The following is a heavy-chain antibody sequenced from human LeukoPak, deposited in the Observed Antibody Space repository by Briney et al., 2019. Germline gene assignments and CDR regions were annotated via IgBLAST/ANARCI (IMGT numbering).Heavy chain of an antibody. CDR2: IYPGDSDT. J-gene: IGHJ4*02. CDR1: GYTFTSHW. Sequence: GESLKISCQGSGYTFTSHWIGLVRQMPGKGLEWMGIIYPGDSDTKYSPSFRGQVTMSVDKSVSTAYLQWSSLKASDTATYYCVRLATLTTTDYWGQGTLVTVSS. D-gene: IGHD2-15*01. CDR3: VRLATLTTTDY. V-gene: IGHV5-51*01.